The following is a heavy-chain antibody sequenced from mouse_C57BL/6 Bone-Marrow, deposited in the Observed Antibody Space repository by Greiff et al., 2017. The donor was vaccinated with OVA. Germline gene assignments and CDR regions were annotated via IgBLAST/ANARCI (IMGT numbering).Heavy chain of an antibody. CDR1: GFNIKDDY. CDR2: IDPENGDT. J-gene: IGHJ4*01. V-gene: IGHV14-4*01. Sequence: EVQVVESGAELVRPGASVKLSCTASGFNIKDDYMHWVKQRPEQGLEWIGWIDPENGDTEYASKFQGKATITADTSSNTAYLQLSSLTSEDTAVYYCTTRGPYAMDYWGQGTSVTVSS. CDR3: TTRGPYAMDY.